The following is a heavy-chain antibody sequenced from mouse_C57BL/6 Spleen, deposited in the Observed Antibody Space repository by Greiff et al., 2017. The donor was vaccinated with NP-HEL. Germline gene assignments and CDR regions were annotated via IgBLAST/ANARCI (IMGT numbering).Heavy chain of an antibody. D-gene: IGHD2-4*01. CDR1: GFTFSSYT. V-gene: IGHV5-9*01. J-gene: IGHJ1*03. CDR2: ISGGGGNT. CDR3: ASYDYDGDWYFDV. Sequence: VQLKQSGGGLVKPGGSLKLSCAASGFTFSSYTMSWVRQTPEKRLEWVATISGGGGNTYYPDSVKGRFTISRDNAKNTLYLQMSSLRSEDTALYYCASYDYDGDWYFDVWGTGTTVTVSS.